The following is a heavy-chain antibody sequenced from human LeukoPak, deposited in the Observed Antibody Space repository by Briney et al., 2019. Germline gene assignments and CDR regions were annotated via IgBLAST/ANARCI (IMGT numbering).Heavy chain of an antibody. J-gene: IGHJ4*02. CDR2: INTNTGNP. CDR3: AREIYDYVWGSYTIDY. CDR1: GYTFTSYA. V-gene: IGHV7-4-1*02. D-gene: IGHD3-16*01. Sequence: ASVKVSCKASGYTFTSYAMNWVRQAPGQGLEWMGWINTNTGNPTYAQGFTGRFVFSLDTSVSTAYLQISSLKAEDTAVYYCAREIYDYVWGSYTIDYWGQGTLVTVST.